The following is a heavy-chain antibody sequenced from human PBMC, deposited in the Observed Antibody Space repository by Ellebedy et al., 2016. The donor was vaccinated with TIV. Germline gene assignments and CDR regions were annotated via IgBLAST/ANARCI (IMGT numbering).Heavy chain of an antibody. V-gene: IGHV3-7*03. J-gene: IGHJ4*02. CDR1: GFTFNSYW. CDR3: ARCITIFGVAPWDY. D-gene: IGHD3-3*01. CDR2: INQDGKQT. Sequence: GESLKISCAASGFTFNSYWMSWVRQAPGKGLEWVANINQDGKQTYYVDSVKGRFTISRDNAKNSLYLQMNSLRAEDTAVYYCARCITIFGVAPWDYWGQGTQVTVSS.